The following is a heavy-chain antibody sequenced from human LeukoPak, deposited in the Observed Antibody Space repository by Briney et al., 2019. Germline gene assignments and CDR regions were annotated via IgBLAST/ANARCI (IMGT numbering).Heavy chain of an antibody. CDR1: GGSISSYY. J-gene: IGHJ6*03. CDR3: ARDLVQQLGHYYYYYMDV. D-gene: IGHD6-13*01. CDR2: IYYSGST. Sequence: SETLSLTCTVSGGSISSYYWSWIRQPPGKGLEWIGYIYYSGSTNYNPSLKSRVTISVDTSKNQFSLKLSSVTAADTVVYYCARDLVQQLGHYYYYYMDVWGKGTTVTVSS. V-gene: IGHV4-59*01.